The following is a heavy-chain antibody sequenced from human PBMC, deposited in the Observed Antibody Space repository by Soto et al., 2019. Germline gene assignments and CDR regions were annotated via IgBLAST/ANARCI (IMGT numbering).Heavy chain of an antibody. CDR1: GYIFNDYY. CDR2: IKPNSGDT. CDR3: RRGEDRCEYLDI. J-gene: IGHJ4*02. Sequence: QVQLVQSGAEVKKPGASVKVSCKASGYIFNDYYMHWVRQAPGQGLEWMGWIKPNSGDTKYAQKFQDRVTMTRDTSISTTYIEMSRLRFDDTAVYYCRRGEDRCEYLDIRGQGTLVIVSS. D-gene: IGHD2-15*01. V-gene: IGHV1-2*02.